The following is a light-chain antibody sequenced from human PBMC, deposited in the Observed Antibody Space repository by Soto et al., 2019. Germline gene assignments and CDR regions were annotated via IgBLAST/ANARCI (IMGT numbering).Light chain of an antibody. V-gene: IGKV3-20*01. CDR1: QSVRNNY. J-gene: IGKJ1*01. CDR2: AAS. CDR3: QQYGTSPQT. Sequence: TVLTQSPVTLCFSPGERATLSCRGSQSVRNNYLAWYQQKPGQAPRLLIYAASSRATGIPDRFSGSGSGTEFTLTISRLESEDFEVYYCQQYGTSPQTFGQGTKVDIK.